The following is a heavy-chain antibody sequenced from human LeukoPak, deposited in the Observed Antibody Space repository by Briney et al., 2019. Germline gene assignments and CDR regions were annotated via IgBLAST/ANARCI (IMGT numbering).Heavy chain of an antibody. CDR3: ARVGDYYGSEELDY. Sequence: GGSLRLSRAASGFTFSDSAMSWVRQAPGKGLEWVSTVIGSGRNTNYADSVKGRFTISRDNSKNTLFLQINNLRAEDTAIYCCARVGDYYGSEELDYWGQGTLVTVSS. V-gene: IGHV3-23*01. CDR1: GFTFSDSA. D-gene: IGHD3-10*01. CDR2: VIGSGRNT. J-gene: IGHJ4*02.